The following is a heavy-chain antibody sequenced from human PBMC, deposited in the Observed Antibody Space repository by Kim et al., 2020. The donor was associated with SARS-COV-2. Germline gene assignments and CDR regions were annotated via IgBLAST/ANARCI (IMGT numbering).Heavy chain of an antibody. CDR3: ARGGYRFDD. CDR1: GFTFSSYW. J-gene: IGHJ4*02. V-gene: IGHV3-7*01. CDR2: IKLDGSGN. D-gene: IGHD5-18*01. Sequence: GGSLRLSCAASGFTFSSYWMSWVRQPPGKGLEWVANIKLDGSGNHYVDSVKGRFTISRDNAKNSLYLQMDSLRAEDTAVYYCARGGYRFDDWGQGTLVAVSS.